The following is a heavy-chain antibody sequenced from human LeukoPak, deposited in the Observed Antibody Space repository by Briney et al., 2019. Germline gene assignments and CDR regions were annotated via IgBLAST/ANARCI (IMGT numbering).Heavy chain of an antibody. CDR1: GGTFSSYA. J-gene: IGHJ5*02. CDR2: IIPIFGTA. Sequence: ASVKVSCKASGGTFSSYAISWVRQAPGQGLEWMGGIIPIFGTANYAQKLQGRVTMTTDTSTSTAYMELRSLRSDDTAVYYCARDFTVVTAIPANWFDPWGQGTLVTVSS. CDR3: ARDFTVVTAIPANWFDP. D-gene: IGHD2-21*02. V-gene: IGHV1-69*05.